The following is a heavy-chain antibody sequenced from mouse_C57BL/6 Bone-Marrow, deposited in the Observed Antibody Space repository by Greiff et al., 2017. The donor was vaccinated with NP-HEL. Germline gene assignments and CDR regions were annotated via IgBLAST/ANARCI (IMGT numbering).Heavy chain of an antibody. CDR3: TTQGLLLDF. Sequence: VQLQQSGAELVRPGASVKLSCTASGFNFKDDYMHWVKQRPEQGLEWIGWIDPENGDTEYASKFQGKATITADTSSNTAYLQLSSLTSEDTAVYYCTTQGLLLDFWGRGTTLTVSS. CDR2: IDPENGDT. D-gene: IGHD2-3*01. V-gene: IGHV14-4*01. CDR1: GFNFKDDY. J-gene: IGHJ2*01.